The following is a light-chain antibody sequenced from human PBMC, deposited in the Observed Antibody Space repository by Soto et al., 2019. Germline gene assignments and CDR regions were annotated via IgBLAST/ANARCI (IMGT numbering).Light chain of an antibody. J-gene: IGKJ2*01. CDR3: QQSYSTLYT. Sequence: DIQMTQSPSSLSASVGDRVTITCRASQNITSYLNWYQQKPEKAPKLLIYAASSLQSGVPSRFSGSGSGTDFTLTISSLQPEDFATYFCQQSYSTLYTFGQGTKLEIK. CDR2: AAS. CDR1: QNITSY. V-gene: IGKV1-39*01.